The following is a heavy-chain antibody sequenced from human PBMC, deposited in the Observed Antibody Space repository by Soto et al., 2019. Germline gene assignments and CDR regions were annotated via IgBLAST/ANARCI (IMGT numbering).Heavy chain of an antibody. D-gene: IGHD2-15*01. V-gene: IGHV3-33*01. CDR1: GFTFSSYG. Sequence: QVQLVESGGGVVQPGRSLRLSCAASGFTFSSYGMHWVRQAPGKGLEWVAVIWYDGSNKYYADSVKGRFTISRDNSKNTLYLQMNGLRAEDTAVYYCARVNGYCSGGSCSLVDLWGRGTLVTVSS. CDR3: ARVNGYCSGGSCSLVDL. CDR2: IWYDGSNK. J-gene: IGHJ2*01.